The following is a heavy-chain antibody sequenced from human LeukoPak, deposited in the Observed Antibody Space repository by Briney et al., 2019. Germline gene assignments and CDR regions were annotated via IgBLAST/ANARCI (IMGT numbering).Heavy chain of an antibody. CDR2: NYYSWST. J-gene: IGHJ4*02. D-gene: IGHD6-13*01. Sequence: SETLSLTYTVSGGSISSYYWSWIRQPPGKGLEWIGDNYYSWSTNYNPSLKSRVTISVDTSKNQFSLKLSSVTAADTAVYYCARGIAAAGTHEDYWGQETLVTVSS. V-gene: IGHV4-59*01. CDR1: GGSISSYY. CDR3: ARGIAAAGTHEDY.